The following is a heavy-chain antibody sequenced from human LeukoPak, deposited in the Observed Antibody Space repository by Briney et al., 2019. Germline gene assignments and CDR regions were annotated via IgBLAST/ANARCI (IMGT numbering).Heavy chain of an antibody. CDR3: ARDGIAAAAYYFDY. Sequence: GGSLRLSCAASGFTFSSYSMNWVRQAPGKGLEWVSSISSSSSYIYYADSVKGRFTISRDDAKNSLYLQMNSLRAEDTAVYYCARDGIAAAAYYFDYWGQGTLVTVSS. V-gene: IGHV3-21*01. CDR1: GFTFSSYS. CDR2: ISSSSSYI. D-gene: IGHD6-13*01. J-gene: IGHJ4*02.